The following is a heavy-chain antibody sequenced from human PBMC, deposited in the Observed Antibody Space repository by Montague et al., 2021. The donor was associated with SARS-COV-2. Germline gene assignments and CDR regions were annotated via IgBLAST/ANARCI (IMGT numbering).Heavy chain of an antibody. V-gene: IGHV3-30*04. J-gene: IGHJ4*02. Sequence: SLRLSCAASGFTVSSYALHWVRQAPGKGLEWVAVISYDGSNQYYSYSXXVLFPISRDNSKNTLYLQMNSLRAEDTAVYYCARDNYDYVWGSYRYIYWGQGTLVTVSS. CDR2: ISYDGSNQ. CDR3: ARDNYDYVWGSYRYIY. D-gene: IGHD3-16*02. CDR1: GFTVSSYA.